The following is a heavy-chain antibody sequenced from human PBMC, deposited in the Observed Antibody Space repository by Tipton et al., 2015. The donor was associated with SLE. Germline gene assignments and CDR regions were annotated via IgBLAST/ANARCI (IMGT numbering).Heavy chain of an antibody. J-gene: IGHJ4*02. Sequence: QLVQSGPEVKKPGASVKVSCKASGYTFTSYDINWERQGTGQGLEWMGWMNPNSGDAGYALKFQGRVTMTRNVSKSTAYMELSSMRSEDTDMYYCATGGECSGGSCRGSLGYWGQGTRGHVTS. V-gene: IGHV1-8*01. D-gene: IGHD2-15*01. CDR2: MNPNSGDA. CDR3: ATGGECSGGSCRGSLGY. CDR1: GYTFTSYD.